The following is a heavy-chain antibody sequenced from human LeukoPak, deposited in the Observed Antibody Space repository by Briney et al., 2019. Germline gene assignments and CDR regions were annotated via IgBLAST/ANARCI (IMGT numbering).Heavy chain of an antibody. V-gene: IGHV4-59*01. Sequence: SETLSLTCTVSGGSISSYYWSWIRQPPGKGLEWIGYIYYSGSTNYNPSLKSRVTISVDTSKNQFSLKLSSVTAADTAVYYCARVTFLGGGSGWYVWFDPWGQGTLVTVSS. CDR2: IYYSGST. D-gene: IGHD6-19*01. J-gene: IGHJ5*02. CDR3: ARVTFLGGGSGWYVWFDP. CDR1: GGSISSYY.